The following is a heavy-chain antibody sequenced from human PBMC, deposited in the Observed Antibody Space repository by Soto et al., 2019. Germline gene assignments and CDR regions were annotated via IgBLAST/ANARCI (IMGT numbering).Heavy chain of an antibody. CDR3: ARQGFGQLHGLVDV. Sequence: QVQLQESGPGLVKPSETLSLTCSVSGGSITSHYCSWFRQPPGKGLEWIGYIHHSGSTSYNPSLKSRVTMSVDTSKNQFSLKVNSVTAADTALYYCARQGFGQLHGLVDVWGPRTTVTVSS. V-gene: IGHV4-59*08. J-gene: IGHJ6*02. CDR2: IHHSGST. CDR1: GGSITSHY. D-gene: IGHD3-10*01.